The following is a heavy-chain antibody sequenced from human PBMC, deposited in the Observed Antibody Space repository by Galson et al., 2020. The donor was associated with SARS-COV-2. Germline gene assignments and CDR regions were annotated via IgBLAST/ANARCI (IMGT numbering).Heavy chain of an antibody. D-gene: IGHD3-3*01. CDR1: GYTLTELS. CDR2: FDPEDGET. V-gene: IGHV1-24*01. CDR3: ATGPPFGFLGWFDP. Sequence: ASVKVSCKVSGYTLTELSMHWVRQAPGKGLEWMGGFDPEDGETIYAQKFQGRVTMTEDTSTDTAYMELSSLRSEDTAVYYCATGPPFGFLGWFDPWGQGTLVTVSS. J-gene: IGHJ5*02.